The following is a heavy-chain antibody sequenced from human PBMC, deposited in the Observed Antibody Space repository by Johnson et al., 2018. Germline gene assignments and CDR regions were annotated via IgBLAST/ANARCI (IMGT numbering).Heavy chain of an antibody. CDR1: GFTFDDYA. Sequence: VQLVESGGGLVQPGRSLRLSCAASGFTFDDYAMYWVRQPPGKGLEWVSGISWNGGTIGYADSVKGRFTISRDNAKNSLYLPMNSLRAEDTALYYCVKGIQYGGAAFDIWGHGTMVTVSS. J-gene: IGHJ3*02. D-gene: IGHD4-23*01. V-gene: IGHV3-9*01. CDR2: ISWNGGTI. CDR3: VKGIQYGGAAFDI.